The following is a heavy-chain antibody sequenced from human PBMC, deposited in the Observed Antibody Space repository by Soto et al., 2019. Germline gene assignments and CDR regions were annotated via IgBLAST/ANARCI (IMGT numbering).Heavy chain of an antibody. CDR1: GYTFTTYG. Sequence: ASVKVSCKASGYTFTTYGSSWVRQAHGEGLEWLGWINTHNGNTNYAQNLQGRVFMTADTSTNTAYMELRSLRSDDTAIYYCTREGSAPYYYYAMDAWGQGTTVTVSS. J-gene: IGHJ6*02. V-gene: IGHV1-18*01. CDR2: INTHNGNT. D-gene: IGHD3-10*01. CDR3: TREGSAPYYYYAMDA.